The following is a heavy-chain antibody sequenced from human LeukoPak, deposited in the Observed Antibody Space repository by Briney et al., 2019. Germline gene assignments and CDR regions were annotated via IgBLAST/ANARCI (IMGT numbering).Heavy chain of an antibody. V-gene: IGHV4-39*07. CDR2: IYYSGST. Sequence: PSETLSLTCTVSGGSISSSSYYWGWIRQPPGKGLEWIGSIYYSGSTYYNPSLKSRVTISVDTSKNQFSLKLSSVTAADTAVYYCARAQRYYDILTYYYYYGMDVWGQGTTVTVSS. J-gene: IGHJ6*02. CDR3: ARAQRYYDILTYYYYYGMDV. CDR1: GGSISSSSYY. D-gene: IGHD3-9*01.